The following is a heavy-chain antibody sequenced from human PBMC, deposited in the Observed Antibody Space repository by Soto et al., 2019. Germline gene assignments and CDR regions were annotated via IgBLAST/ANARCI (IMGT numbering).Heavy chain of an antibody. Sequence: EYLKVSFKGSGYSFTGYWINWVRQMPGKGLELMGIIYPGDSYTRYSPSFQGQVTISADKSINTAYLQWRSLKASDTAVYYCESHHGSPGSYFGMDVWGQGTTVTVSS. V-gene: IGHV5-51*01. J-gene: IGHJ6*02. CDR1: GYSFTGYW. CDR3: ESHHGSPGSYFGMDV. CDR2: IYPGDSYT. D-gene: IGHD6-13*01.